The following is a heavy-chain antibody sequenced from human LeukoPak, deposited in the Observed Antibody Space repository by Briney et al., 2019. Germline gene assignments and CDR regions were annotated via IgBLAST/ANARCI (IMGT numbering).Heavy chain of an antibody. D-gene: IGHD3-22*01. CDR3: ARTYYYDSSGYYGDAFDI. J-gene: IGHJ3*02. Sequence: ASVKVSCKASGYTFTGYYMHWVRQAPGQGLEWMRRINPNSGGTNYAQKFQGRVTMTRDTSISTAYMELSRLRSDDTAVYYCARTYYYDSSGYYGDAFDIWGQGTMVTVSS. CDR2: INPNSGGT. CDR1: GYTFTGYY. V-gene: IGHV1-2*06.